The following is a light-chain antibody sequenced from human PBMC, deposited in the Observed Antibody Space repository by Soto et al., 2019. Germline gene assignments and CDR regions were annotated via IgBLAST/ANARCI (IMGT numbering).Light chain of an antibody. Sequence: QSVLTQPASVSGSPGQSITISCTGTSSDVGGYNYVSWYQQHPGKAPKLMIYEVNKRPSGVPDRFSGSKSGNTASLSVSGLQAEDEADYYCSSYAGNDNFVFGTGTKLTVL. CDR3: SSYAGNDNFV. V-gene: IGLV2-8*01. J-gene: IGLJ1*01. CDR2: EVN. CDR1: SSDVGGYNY.